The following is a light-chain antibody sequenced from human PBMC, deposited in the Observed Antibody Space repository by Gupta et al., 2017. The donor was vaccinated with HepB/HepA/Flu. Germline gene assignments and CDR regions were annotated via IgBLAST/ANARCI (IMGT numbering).Light chain of an antibody. V-gene: IGLV2-14*01. J-gene: IGLJ3*02. CDR1: SSDLGDNTY. CDR2: DVN. Sequence: QSALTQPASVSGSLGQSITISCSGTSSDLGDNTYVSWYQQHPGKAPKLMIYDVNNRPSGVSNRFSGSKSDNTASLTISGLQAEDESDYYCSSYTSRSTLVFGGGTKLTVL. CDR3: SSYTSRSTLV.